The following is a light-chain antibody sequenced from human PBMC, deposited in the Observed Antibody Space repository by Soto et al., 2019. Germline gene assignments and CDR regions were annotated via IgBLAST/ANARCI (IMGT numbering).Light chain of an antibody. V-gene: IGKV3-11*01. J-gene: IGKJ4*01. CDR2: DAS. Sequence: EIVLTQSPATLSLSPGDRAILSCRASQSISSALAWYQQKPGQAPRLLIYDASDRATGIPARFSGSRSGTXFXLXXXXXXPEXXAVYYCQQRSDWLTFGGGTRVEIK. CDR1: QSISSA. CDR3: QQRSDWLT.